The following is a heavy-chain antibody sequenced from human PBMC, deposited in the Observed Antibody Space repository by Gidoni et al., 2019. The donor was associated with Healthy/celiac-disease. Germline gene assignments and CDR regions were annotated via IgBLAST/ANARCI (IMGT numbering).Heavy chain of an antibody. CDR2: INQSGSN. CDR1: GGSFSGYY. D-gene: IGHD3-10*01. V-gene: IGHV4-34*01. CDR3: ARPLVRGVGEYYFDY. Sequence: QVQLQQWGAGLLKPSETLSITCAVYGGSFSGYYWSWIRQPPGKGLEWIGEINQSGSNNYNPSLKSRVTISVDTSKNQFSLKLSSVTAADTAVYYCARPLVRGVGEYYFDYWGQGTLVTVSS. J-gene: IGHJ4*02.